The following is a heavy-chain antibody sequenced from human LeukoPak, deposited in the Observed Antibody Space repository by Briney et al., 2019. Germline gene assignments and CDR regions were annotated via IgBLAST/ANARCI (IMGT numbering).Heavy chain of an antibody. J-gene: IGHJ6*02. V-gene: IGHV4-59*08. CDR2: IYYSGST. CDR3: ARLGANYYYSMDV. Sequence: SETLSLTCTVSGGSISSYYWSWIRQPPGKGLEWIGYIYYSGSTNYNPSLKSRVTISVDTSKNQFSLKLSSVTAADTAVYYCARLGANYYYSMDVWGQGTTVTVSS. CDR1: GGSISSYY. D-gene: IGHD3-16*01.